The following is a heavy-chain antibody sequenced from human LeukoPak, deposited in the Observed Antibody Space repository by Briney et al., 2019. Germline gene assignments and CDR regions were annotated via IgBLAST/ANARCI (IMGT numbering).Heavy chain of an antibody. CDR3: ATLRGVRAQYNWFDP. J-gene: IGHJ5*02. CDR1: GYTFTGYY. V-gene: IGHV1-24*01. D-gene: IGHD3-10*02. CDR2: FDPEDGET. Sequence: ASVKVSCKASGYTFTGYYMHWVRQAPGKGLEWMGGFDPEDGETIYAQKFQGRVTMTEDTSTDTAYMELSSLRSEDTAVYYCATLRGVRAQYNWFDPWGQGTLVTVSS.